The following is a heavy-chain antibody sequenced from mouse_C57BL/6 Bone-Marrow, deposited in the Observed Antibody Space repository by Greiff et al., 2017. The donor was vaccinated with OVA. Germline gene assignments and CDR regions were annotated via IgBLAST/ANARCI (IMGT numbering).Heavy chain of an antibody. CDR3: TRNYGNSDYYAMDD. CDR2: IDPETGGT. D-gene: IGHD2-1*01. V-gene: IGHV1-15*01. CDR1: GYTFTDYE. J-gene: IGHJ4*01. Sequence: VQLVESGAELVRPGASVTLSCKASGYTFTDYEMHWVKQTPVHGLEWIGAIDPETGGTAYNQKFKGKAILTADKSSSTAYMELCSLTSEDSAVYYGTRNYGNSDYYAMDDWGQGTSVTVSS.